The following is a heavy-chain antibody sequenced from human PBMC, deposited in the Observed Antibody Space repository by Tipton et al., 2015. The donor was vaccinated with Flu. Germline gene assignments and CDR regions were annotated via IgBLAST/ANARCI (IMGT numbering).Heavy chain of an antibody. J-gene: IGHJ3*02. CDR1: GGSISSYY. CDR2: IYYSGST. D-gene: IGHD4-17*01. Sequence: TLSLTCTVSGGSISSYYWSWIRQPPGKGLEWIGYIYYSGSTNYNPSLKSRVTISVDTSKNQFSLKLSSVTAADTAVYYCARYDYGDHSAFDIWGQGTMVTVSP. V-gene: IGHV4-59*07. CDR3: ARYDYGDHSAFDI.